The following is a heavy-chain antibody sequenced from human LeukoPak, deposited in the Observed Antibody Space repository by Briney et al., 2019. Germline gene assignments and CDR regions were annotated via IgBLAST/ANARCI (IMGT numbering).Heavy chain of an antibody. Sequence: GGSLRLPCAASGFTFDDYAMHWVRQAPGKGLEWVSGISWNSGSIGYADSVKGRFTISRDNAKNSLYLQMNSLRAEDTALYYCAKDGEQQLWGYWGQGTLVTVSS. CDR3: AKDGEQQLWGY. CDR1: GFTFDDYA. J-gene: IGHJ4*02. D-gene: IGHD6-13*01. V-gene: IGHV3-9*01. CDR2: ISWNSGSI.